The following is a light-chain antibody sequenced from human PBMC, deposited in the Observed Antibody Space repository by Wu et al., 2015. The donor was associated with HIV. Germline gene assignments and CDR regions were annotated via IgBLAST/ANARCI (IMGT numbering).Light chain of an antibody. CDR3: QQHHKLYS. Sequence: EIVMTQSPATLSLSPGERATLSCRASQSVSGDLSWYQQKPGQTPRLLIYDVSNRASGVPARFSGSGSGTEFTLTISSLQSEDFAVYYCQQHHKLYSFGQGTKLEIK. CDR2: DVS. V-gene: IGKV3-15*01. CDR1: QSVSGD. J-gene: IGKJ2*03.